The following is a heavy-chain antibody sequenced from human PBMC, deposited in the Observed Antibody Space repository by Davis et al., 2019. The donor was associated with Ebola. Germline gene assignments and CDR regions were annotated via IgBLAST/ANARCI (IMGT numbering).Heavy chain of an antibody. CDR1: GDSVSSNSAA. D-gene: IGHD5-12*01. CDR3: ARGRGYVGSYFQH. CDR2: TYYRSRWYN. J-gene: IGHJ1*01. V-gene: IGHV6-1*01. Sequence: HSQTLSLTCAISGDSVSSNSAAWNWIRQSPSRGLEWLGRTYYRSRWYNDYAVSVRGRITISPDTSKNQFSLHLSSVTAADTAVYYCARGRGYVGSYFQHWGQGTLVTVSS.